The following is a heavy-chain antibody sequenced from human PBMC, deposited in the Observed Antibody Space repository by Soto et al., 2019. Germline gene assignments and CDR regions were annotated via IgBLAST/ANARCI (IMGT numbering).Heavy chain of an antibody. CDR1: GYTFTGYY. D-gene: IGHD1-26*01. J-gene: IGHJ4*02. Sequence: AAVKVSCKASGYTFTGYYMHWVRQAPGQGLEWMGWINPNSGGTNYAQKFQGWVTMTRDTSISTAYMELSRLRSDDTAVYYCARAPPISGSYWYYFDYWGQGTLVTVSS. CDR3: ARAPPISGSYWYYFDY. CDR2: INPNSGGT. V-gene: IGHV1-2*04.